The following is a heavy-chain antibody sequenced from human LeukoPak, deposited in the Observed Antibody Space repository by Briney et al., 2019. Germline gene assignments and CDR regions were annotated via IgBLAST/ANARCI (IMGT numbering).Heavy chain of an antibody. CDR3: ARDLALYGSGSFGFYY. Sequence: VASVKVSCKASGGTFSSYAISWVRQAPGQGLEWMGGIIPIFGTANYAQKFQGRVTITADKSMSTAYMELSSLRSEDTAVYYCARDLALYGSGSFGFYYWGQGTLVTVSS. CDR1: GGTFSSYA. J-gene: IGHJ4*02. D-gene: IGHD3-10*01. V-gene: IGHV1-69*06. CDR2: IIPIFGTA.